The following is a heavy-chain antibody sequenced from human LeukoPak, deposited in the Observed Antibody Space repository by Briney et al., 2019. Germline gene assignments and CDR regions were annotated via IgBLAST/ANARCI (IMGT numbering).Heavy chain of an antibody. CDR3: ARSVLLWFGESNRYDY. D-gene: IGHD3-10*01. CDR1: GYTFTGYY. Sequence: ASVKVSCKASGYTFTGYYMHWVRQAPGQGPEWMGWINPNSGGTNYAQKFQGRVTMTRDTSISTAYMELSRLRSDDTAVYYCARSVLLWFGESNRYDYWGQGTLVTVSS. V-gene: IGHV1-2*02. CDR2: INPNSGGT. J-gene: IGHJ4*02.